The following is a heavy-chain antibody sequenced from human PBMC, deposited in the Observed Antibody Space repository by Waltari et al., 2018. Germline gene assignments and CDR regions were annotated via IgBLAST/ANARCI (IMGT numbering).Heavy chain of an antibody. J-gene: IGHJ6*02. Sequence: EVQLVESGGGLVQPGGSLRLSCTASGFTFSAYSMNWVRQAPGKGLEWVSCISPITSSIYYADSVKGRFTISRDNAKNSLYLQMNSLRAEDTSVYYCARGTWGSNPYGMDVWGQGTTVTISS. V-gene: IGHV3-48*01. CDR3: ARGTWGSNPYGMDV. CDR1: GFTFSAYS. D-gene: IGHD3-16*01. CDR2: ISPITSSI.